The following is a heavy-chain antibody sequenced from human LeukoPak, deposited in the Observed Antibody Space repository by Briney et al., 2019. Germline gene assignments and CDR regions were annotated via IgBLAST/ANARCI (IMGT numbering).Heavy chain of an antibody. J-gene: IGHJ4*02. CDR3: AKRDWTATPGQYYFDC. CDR1: GFTFSSYW. V-gene: IGHV3-23*01. D-gene: IGHD6-13*01. Sequence: PGGSLRLSCAASGFTFSSYWMSWVRQAPGKGLEWVSGISRSGDSTYYADTVKGRFTTSRDNSKNTLFLQMNSLSADDTAVYYCAKRDWTATPGQYYFDCWGQGTLVTVSS. CDR2: ISRSGDST.